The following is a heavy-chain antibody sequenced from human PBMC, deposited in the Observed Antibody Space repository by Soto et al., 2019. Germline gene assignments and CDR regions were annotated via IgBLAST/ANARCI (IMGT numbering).Heavy chain of an antibody. CDR1: GYTFTGYD. CDR3: ARYPYYYDSSGYKYFQH. CDR2: INPNSGGT. D-gene: IGHD3-22*01. J-gene: IGHJ1*01. V-gene: IGHV1-2*04. Sequence: ASVKVSCKASGYTFTGYDMHWVRQAPGQGLEWMGWINPNSGGTNYAQKFQGWVTMTRDTSISTAYMELSRLRSDDTAVYYCARYPYYYDSSGYKYFQHWGQGTLVTVSS.